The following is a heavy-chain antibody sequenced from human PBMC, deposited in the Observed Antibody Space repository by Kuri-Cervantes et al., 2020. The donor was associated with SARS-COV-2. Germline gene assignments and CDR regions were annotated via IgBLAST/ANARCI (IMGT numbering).Heavy chain of an antibody. CDR1: GGTFSSYA. Sequence: SCKASGGTFSSYAMHWVRQAPGKGLEWVAVISYDGSNKYYADSVKGRFTISRDNSKNTLYLQMNSLRAEDTAVYYCAKVVILWWDNDAFDIWGQGTMVTVSS. CDR2: ISYDGSNK. V-gene: IGHV3-30*04. J-gene: IGHJ3*02. D-gene: IGHD2-21*01. CDR3: AKVVILWWDNDAFDI.